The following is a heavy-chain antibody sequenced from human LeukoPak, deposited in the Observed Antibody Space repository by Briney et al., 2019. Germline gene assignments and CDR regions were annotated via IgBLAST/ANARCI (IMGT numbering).Heavy chain of an antibody. CDR1: GFTFSSCG. D-gene: IGHD3-16*01. CDR2: IRYDGSNK. Sequence: GGSLRLSCAASGFTFSSCGMHWVRQAPGKGLEWVAFIRYDGSNKYYADSVKGRFTISRDNSKNTLYLQMNSLRAEDTAVYYCAKELDGGDYMDVWGKGTTVTVSS. CDR3: AKELDGGDYMDV. V-gene: IGHV3-30*02. J-gene: IGHJ6*03.